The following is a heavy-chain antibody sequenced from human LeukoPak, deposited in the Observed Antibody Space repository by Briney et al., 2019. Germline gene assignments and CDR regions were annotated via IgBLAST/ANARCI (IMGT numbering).Heavy chain of an antibody. J-gene: IGHJ3*02. V-gene: IGHV3-23*01. CDR3: AKTVSGNYYSAFDI. CDR1: GFTFNSYA. Sequence: GGSLRLSCAASGFTFNSYAMSWVRQAPGKGLEWVSAISGSGGSTYYADSVKGRFTISRDNSKNTLYLQMNSLRAEDTAVFYCAKTVSGNYYSAFDIWGQGTMVTVSS. D-gene: IGHD3-10*01. CDR2: ISGSGGST.